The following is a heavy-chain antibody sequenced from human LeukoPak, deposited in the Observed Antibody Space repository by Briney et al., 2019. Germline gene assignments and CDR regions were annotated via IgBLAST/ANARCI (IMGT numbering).Heavy chain of an antibody. V-gene: IGHV1-69*05. J-gene: IGHJ5*02. D-gene: IGHD3-22*01. CDR1: GYTFTSYD. CDR3: ARASGYAYGWFDP. Sequence: GASVKVSCKASGYTFTSYDINWVRQATGQGLEWMGGIIPIFGTANYAQKFQGRVTITTDESTSTAYMELSSLRSEDTAVYYCARASGYAYGWFDPWGQGTLVTVSS. CDR2: IIPIFGTA.